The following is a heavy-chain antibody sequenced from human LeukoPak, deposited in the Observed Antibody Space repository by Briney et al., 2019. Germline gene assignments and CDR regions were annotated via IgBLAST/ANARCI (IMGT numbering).Heavy chain of an antibody. D-gene: IGHD5-12*01. CDR3: ARDPCIHIVVKRGYYFDY. J-gene: IGHJ4*02. V-gene: IGHV3-30*01. CDR2: ISYDGSNK. Sequence: GGSLRLSCAASGFTFSSYAMHWVRQAPGKGLEWVAVISYDGSNKYYADSVKGRFTISRDNSENTLYLQMNSLRAEDTAVYYCARDPCIHIVVKRGYYFDYWGQGTLVTVSS. CDR1: GFTFSSYA.